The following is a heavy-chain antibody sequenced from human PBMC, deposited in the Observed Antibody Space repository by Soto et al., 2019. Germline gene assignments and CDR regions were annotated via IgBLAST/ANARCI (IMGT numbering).Heavy chain of an antibody. D-gene: IGHD3-22*01. V-gene: IGHV4-4*02. CDR1: GGSISSSNW. Sequence: SETLSLTCAVSGGSISSSNWWSWVRQPPGKGLEWIGEIYHSGSTNYNPSLKSRVTISVDKSKNQLSLKLGSVTAADTAVYYCARRGVGSIVYYYKGYYYAMDVWGQGTTVTVYS. CDR2: IYHSGST. CDR3: ARRGVGSIVYYYKGYYYAMDV. J-gene: IGHJ6*02.